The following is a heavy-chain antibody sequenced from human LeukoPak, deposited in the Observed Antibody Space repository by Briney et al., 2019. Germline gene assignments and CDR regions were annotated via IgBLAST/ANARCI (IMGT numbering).Heavy chain of an antibody. CDR1: GFTFSSYW. J-gene: IGHJ4*02. D-gene: IGHD6-13*01. CDR2: INSDGSSR. Sequence: GGSLRLSCAASGFTFSSYWMHWVRQAPGKGLVWVSDINSDGSSRGYADSVKGRFTISRDNAKNTLFLQMNSLRADDTSLYYCARASIAAAGAFDYWGQGTLVTVSS. CDR3: ARASIAAAGAFDY. V-gene: IGHV3-74*01.